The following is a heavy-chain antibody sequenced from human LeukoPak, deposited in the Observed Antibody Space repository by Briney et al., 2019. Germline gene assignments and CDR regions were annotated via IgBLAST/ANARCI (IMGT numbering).Heavy chain of an antibody. Sequence: ASVKVSCKASGYTFTGYYMHWVRQAPGQGLEWMGWINPNSGGTNYAQKFQGRVTMTRDTSISTAYMELSRLRSDDTAVYYCATMVARGGYCSSSSCYGGFDIWGQGTMATVSS. V-gene: IGHV1-2*02. D-gene: IGHD2-2*03. CDR1: GYTFTGYY. CDR3: ATMVARGGYCSSSSCYGGFDI. J-gene: IGHJ3*02. CDR2: INPNSGGT.